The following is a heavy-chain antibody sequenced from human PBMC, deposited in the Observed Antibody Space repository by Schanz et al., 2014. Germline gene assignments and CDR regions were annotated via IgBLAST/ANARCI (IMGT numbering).Heavy chain of an antibody. V-gene: IGHV3-23*01. CDR1: GFSLDIFA. Sequence: EVHLLESGGGLVEPGGSLRLSCATSGFSLDIFAVSWVRQAPGKGLEWVSSFNDGGVNKYYADSVKGRFTISSDNSKSALYLQISSRRAEDTAVYYCAKGSFGDLSAFDTWGQGTMVTVSS. CDR3: AKGSFGDLSAFDT. CDR2: FNDGGVNK. D-gene: IGHD3-10*01. J-gene: IGHJ3*02.